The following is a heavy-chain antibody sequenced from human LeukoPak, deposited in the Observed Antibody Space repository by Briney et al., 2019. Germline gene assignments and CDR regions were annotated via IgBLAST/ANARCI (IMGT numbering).Heavy chain of an antibody. CDR1: GFTFSSYA. Sequence: GGSLRLSCAASGFTFSSYAMSWVRQAPGKGLEWVSAISGSGGSTYYADSVKGRFTIPRDNSKNTLYLQMNSLRAEDTAVYYCAKTNRRQISTSCYFDYWGQGTLVTVSS. CDR2: ISGSGGST. V-gene: IGHV3-23*01. J-gene: IGHJ4*02. D-gene: IGHD2-2*01. CDR3: AKTNRRQISTSCYFDY.